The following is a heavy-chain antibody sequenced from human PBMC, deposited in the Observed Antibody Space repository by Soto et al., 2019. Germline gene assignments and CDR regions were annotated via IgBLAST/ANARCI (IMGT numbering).Heavy chain of an antibody. CDR3: TREVQPVIRREYDY. Sequence: GGSLRLSCAASGFTFISYGMHWVRQAPCKGLEWVAVIWYDGSNKYYADSVKGRFTISRDNAKNSLHLQMNSLSAEDTAVYYCTREVQPVIRREYDYWGQGTLVTVSS. CDR2: IWYDGSNK. J-gene: IGHJ4*02. CDR1: GFTFISYG. V-gene: IGHV3-33*01.